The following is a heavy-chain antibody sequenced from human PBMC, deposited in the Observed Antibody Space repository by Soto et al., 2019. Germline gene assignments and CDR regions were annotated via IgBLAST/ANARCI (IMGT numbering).Heavy chain of an antibody. CDR1: GDSVSSNSAA. Sequence: QVQLQQSGQGLVKPSQTLSLTCAISGDSVSSNSAAWNWTRQSRSRGLEWLGRTYYRSKWYNDYAVSVKSRITINPDTSKNQFSLQLNSVTPEDTAVYYCASDHQLLVRDAFDIWGQGTMVTVSS. CDR2: TYYRSKWYN. D-gene: IGHD2-2*01. CDR3: ASDHQLLVRDAFDI. V-gene: IGHV6-1*01. J-gene: IGHJ3*02.